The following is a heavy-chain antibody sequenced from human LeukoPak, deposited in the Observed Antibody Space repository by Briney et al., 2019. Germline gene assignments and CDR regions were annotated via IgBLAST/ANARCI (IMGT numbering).Heavy chain of an antibody. J-gene: IGHJ4*02. CDR3: ARDTGY. Sequence: GGSLRLSCTASGFSFHQYGMIWVRQVPGKGLEWVSGLNYNGGSTGYADSVKGRFTISRDNSKNTLYLQMNSLRAEDTAVYYCARDTGYWGQGTLVTVSS. D-gene: IGHD4-17*01. CDR1: GFSFHQYG. V-gene: IGHV3-20*04. CDR2: LNYNGGST.